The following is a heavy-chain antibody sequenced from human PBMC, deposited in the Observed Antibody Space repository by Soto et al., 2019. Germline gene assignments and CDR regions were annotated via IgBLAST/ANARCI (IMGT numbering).Heavy chain of an antibody. J-gene: IGHJ4*02. CDR3: ARMSNVDTAMVLDY. V-gene: IGHV4-59*02. D-gene: IGHD5-18*01. CDR2: IYYSGST. Sequence: SETLSLTCTVSVASVSSYYWSWIRQPPGKGLEWIGYIYYSGSTNYNPSLKSRVTISVDTSKNQFSLKVSSVTATDTAVYYCARMSNVDTAMVLDYWGQGTLVTVSS. CDR1: VASVSSYY.